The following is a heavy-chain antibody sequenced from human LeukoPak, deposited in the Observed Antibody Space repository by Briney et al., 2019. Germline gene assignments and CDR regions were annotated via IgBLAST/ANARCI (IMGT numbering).Heavy chain of an antibody. CDR2: IKEDGSEE. Sequence: PSETLSLTCTVSGGSISSSSYYWGWIRQPPGKGLEWVAGIKEDGSEEYYVDFVKGRFTISRDNAKNSLYLQMNSLRVDDTAVYYCVRDRGYSSFDYWGQGTLVTVSS. J-gene: IGHJ4*02. CDR1: GGSISSSSYY. D-gene: IGHD5-18*01. V-gene: IGHV3-7*01. CDR3: VRDRGYSSFDY.